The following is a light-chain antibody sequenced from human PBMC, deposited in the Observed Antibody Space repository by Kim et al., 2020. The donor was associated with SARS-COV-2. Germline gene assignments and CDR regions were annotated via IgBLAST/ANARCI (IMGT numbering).Light chain of an antibody. J-gene: IGKJ5*01. CDR1: QSVSSSY. CDR3: QQYGSSLIT. V-gene: IGKV3-20*01. CDR2: GAS. Sequence: SPGERATLSCRASQSVSSSYLAWYQQKPGQAPRLLIYGASNRATGIPDRFSGSGSGTDFTLTISRLEPEDFAVYYCQQYGSSLITFGQGTRLEIK.